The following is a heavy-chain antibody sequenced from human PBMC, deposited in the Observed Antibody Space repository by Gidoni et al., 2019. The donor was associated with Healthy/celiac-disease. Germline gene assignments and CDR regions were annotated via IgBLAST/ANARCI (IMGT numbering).Heavy chain of an antibody. CDR1: GDSFTRYW. V-gene: IGHV5-51*01. D-gene: IGHD5-18*01. CDR2: IYPGDSDT. J-gene: IGHJ3*02. CDR3: ARPRGYSYGAGAFDI. Sequence: EVQLVQSGAEVKKHGESLKIACKGSGDSFTRYWIGWVRHMPGKGLEWMWIIYPGDSDTRYSPSFQGQVTISADKSISTADLQWSSLKASDTAMYYCARPRGYSYGAGAFDIWGQGTMVTVSS.